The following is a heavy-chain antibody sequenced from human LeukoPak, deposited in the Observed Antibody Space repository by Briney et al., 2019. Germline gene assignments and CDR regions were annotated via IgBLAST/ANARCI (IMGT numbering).Heavy chain of an antibody. V-gene: IGHV4-39*07. Sequence: SETLSLTCTVSGGSISTTSYFWAWIRQPPGEGLEWIGSIYYSGTTYYNSSLKSRVTISIERSKNHFSLNLNSLTAADTAVYYCARVYSSTHNWFDTWGRAPRSPSPQ. D-gene: IGHD2-2*01. CDR2: IYYSGTT. CDR3: ARVYSSTHNWFDT. J-gene: IGHJ5*02. CDR1: GGSISTTSYF.